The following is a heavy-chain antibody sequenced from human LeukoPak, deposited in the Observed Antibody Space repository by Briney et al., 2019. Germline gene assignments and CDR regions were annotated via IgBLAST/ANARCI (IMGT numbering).Heavy chain of an antibody. J-gene: IGHJ4*02. CDR3: ARDWWRDTGIVGATIDY. D-gene: IGHD1-26*01. CDR2: IWYDGSNK. V-gene: IGHV3-33*01. CDR1: GFTFSSYG. Sequence: GGSLRLSCAASGFTFSSYGMHWVRQAPGKGLEWVAVIWYDGSNKYYADSAKGRFTISRDNSKNTLYLQMNSLRAEDTAVYYCARDWWRDTGIVGATIDYWGQGTLVTVSS.